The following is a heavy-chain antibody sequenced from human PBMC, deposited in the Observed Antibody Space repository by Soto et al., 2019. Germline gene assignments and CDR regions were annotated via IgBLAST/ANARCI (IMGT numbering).Heavy chain of an antibody. CDR2: IYYSGST. D-gene: IGHD3-10*01. V-gene: IGHV4-31*03. CDR1: GGSISSGGYY. CDR3: ASDRLWGSGGMDV. Sequence: ASETLSLTCTVSGGSISSGGYYWSWIRQHPGKGLEWIGYIYYSGSTYYNPSLKSRVTISVDTSKNQFSLKLSSVTAADTAVYYCASDRLWGSGGMDVWGQGTTVTVSS. J-gene: IGHJ6*02.